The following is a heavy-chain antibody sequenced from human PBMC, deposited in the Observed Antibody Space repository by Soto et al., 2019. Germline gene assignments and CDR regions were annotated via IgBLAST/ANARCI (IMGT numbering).Heavy chain of an antibody. CDR3: ARMYYYGSGSYHYYYGMDV. CDR1: GGSISSSNW. Sequence: QVQLQESGPGLVKPSGTLSLTCAVSGGSISSSNWWSWVRQPPGKGLEWIGEIYHSGSTNYNPSLKSRVTISVDKSKNQFSLKLSSVTAADTAVYSCARMYYYGSGSYHYYYGMDVWGQGTTVTVSS. CDR2: IYHSGST. D-gene: IGHD3-10*01. V-gene: IGHV4-4*02. J-gene: IGHJ6*02.